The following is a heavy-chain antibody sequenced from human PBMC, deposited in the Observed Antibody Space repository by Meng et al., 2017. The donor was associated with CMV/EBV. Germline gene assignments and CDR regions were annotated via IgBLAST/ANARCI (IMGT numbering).Heavy chain of an antibody. D-gene: IGHD6-13*01. V-gene: IGHV3-48*03. Sequence: GESLKISCAASGFTFSSYEMNWVRQAPGKGLEWVSYISSSGSTIYYADPVKGRFTISRDNAKNSLYLQMNSLRAEDTAVYYCARDNRKGQQLVRAFDIWGQGTMVTVSS. CDR2: ISSSGSTI. CDR3: ARDNRKGQQLVRAFDI. CDR1: GFTFSSYE. J-gene: IGHJ3*02.